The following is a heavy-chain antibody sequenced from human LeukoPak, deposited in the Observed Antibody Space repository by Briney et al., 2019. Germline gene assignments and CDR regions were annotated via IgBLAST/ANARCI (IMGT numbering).Heavy chain of an antibody. CDR2: MNPNSGNT. V-gene: IGHV1-8*01. Sequence: ASVKVSCKASGYTFTSYDINWVRQATGQGLEWMGWMNPNSGNTGYAQKFQGRVTITRNTSISTAYMELSSLRSEDTAVYYCARGLRGYSGYDLDMDVWGKGTTVTVSS. CDR1: GYTFTSYD. D-gene: IGHD5-12*01. CDR3: ARGLRGYSGYDLDMDV. J-gene: IGHJ6*03.